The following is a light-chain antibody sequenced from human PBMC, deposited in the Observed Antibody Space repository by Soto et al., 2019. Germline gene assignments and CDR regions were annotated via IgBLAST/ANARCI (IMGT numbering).Light chain of an antibody. CDR1: QSISNW. CDR3: QQYNSYS. CDR2: HAS. Sequence: DIQMTQSPSTLPASVGDRVTITCRASQSISNWLAWYQKKPGTATNVLIYHASNLQSGVPSSFSGSGSGTEFTLTISSLQPDYFATYYCQQYNSYSFGQGTKVDIK. V-gene: IGKV1-5*01. J-gene: IGKJ1*01.